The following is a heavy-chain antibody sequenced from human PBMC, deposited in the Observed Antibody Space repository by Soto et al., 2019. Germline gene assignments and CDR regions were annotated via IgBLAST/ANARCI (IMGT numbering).Heavy chain of an antibody. Sequence: QVHLVQSGAEVKKPGASVKVSCKASGYTFTNYYIHWVRQAPGQGLEWLGIIRPSGGRTEYAQRFQGRVTMTRDTSTSTVYMELTSLTSEDTAVYYCAREPNESYYFDYWAREPWSPSPQ. CDR3: AREPNESYYFDY. CDR1: GYTFTNYY. D-gene: IGHD5-18*01. J-gene: IGHJ4*02. V-gene: IGHV1-46*01. CDR2: IRPSGGRT.